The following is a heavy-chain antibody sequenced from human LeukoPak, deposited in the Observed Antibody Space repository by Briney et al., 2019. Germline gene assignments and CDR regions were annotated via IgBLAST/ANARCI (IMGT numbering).Heavy chain of an antibody. D-gene: IGHD3-10*01. CDR3: ARSPRSFSAYSDY. V-gene: IGHV4-59*08. Sequence: PSETLSLTCTVSGGSISSYYWSWIRRPPGKGLEWIGYIYYSGSTNYNPSLKSRVTISVDTSKNQFSLKLSSVTAADTAVYYCARSPRSFSAYSDYWGQGTLVTVSS. J-gene: IGHJ4*02. CDR1: GGSISSYY. CDR2: IYYSGST.